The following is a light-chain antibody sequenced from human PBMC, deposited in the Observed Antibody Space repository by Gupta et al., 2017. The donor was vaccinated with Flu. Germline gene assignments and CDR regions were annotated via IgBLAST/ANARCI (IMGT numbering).Light chain of an antibody. CDR2: DAA. CDR1: QDISDF. CDR3: QQYHSEPT. V-gene: IGKV1-33*01. Sequence: SPSSLSASVGDRVTITCQVSQDISDFLNWFQQKPGKAPKLLLYDAANLEIGVPSRFSGSGSGTDFTLTISSLQPEDFATYYCQQYHSEPTFGPGTKVEIK. J-gene: IGKJ2*01.